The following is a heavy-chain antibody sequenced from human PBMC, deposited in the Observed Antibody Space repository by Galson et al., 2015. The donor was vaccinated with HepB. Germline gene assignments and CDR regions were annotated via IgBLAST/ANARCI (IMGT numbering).Heavy chain of an antibody. CDR1: GYTFTNYG. V-gene: IGHV1-18*01. Sequence: SVKVSCKASGYTFTNYGIAWARQAPGQGLEWLGWVSAYNLDTKYAQNVQGRVTMITDTSTSTAYMELRSLRSDDTAVYYCARDRYDFWSGYYLDVWGQGTTVTVSS. CDR2: VSAYNLDT. CDR3: ARDRYDFWSGYYLDV. D-gene: IGHD3-3*01. J-gene: IGHJ6*02.